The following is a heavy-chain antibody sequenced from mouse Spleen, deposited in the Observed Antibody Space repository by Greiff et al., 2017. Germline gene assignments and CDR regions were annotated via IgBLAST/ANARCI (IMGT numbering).Heavy chain of an antibody. V-gene: IGHV1-22*01. CDR3: ARCPLYGSSYPYAMDY. D-gene: IGHD1-1*01. CDR2: INPNNGGT. Sequence: VQLQQSGPELVKPGASVKMSCKASGYTFTDYNMHWVKQSHGKSLEWIGYINPNNGGTSYNQKFKGKATLTVNKSSSTAYMELRSLTSEDSAVYYCARCPLYGSSYPYAMDYWGQGTSVTVSS. CDR1: GYTFTDYN. J-gene: IGHJ4*01.